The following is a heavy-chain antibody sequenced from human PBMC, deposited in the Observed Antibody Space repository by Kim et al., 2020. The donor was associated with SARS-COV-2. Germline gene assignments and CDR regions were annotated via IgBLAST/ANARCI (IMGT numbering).Heavy chain of an antibody. CDR1: GFTFSSYW. J-gene: IGHJ2*01. Sequence: GGSLRLSCAASGFTFSSYWMSWVSQAPGKGLEWVAKIKQAGSEKYYVDYVKGRFTMSRENAKNSLYLQMNSLRAEDTAVYYCARDDFRGWYSDLWGRGTL. V-gene: IGHV3-7*05. D-gene: IGHD3-10*01. CDR2: IKQAGSEK. CDR3: ARDDFRGWYSDL.